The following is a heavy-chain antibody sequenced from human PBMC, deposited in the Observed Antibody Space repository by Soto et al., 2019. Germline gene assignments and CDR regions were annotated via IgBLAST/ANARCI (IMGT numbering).Heavy chain of an antibody. V-gene: IGHV4-34*01. Sequence: QVQLQQWGAGLLKPSETLSLTCAVYGGSFSGYYWSWIRQPPGKGLEWIGEINHSGSTNYNPSLKGRVTIAVDTSKNQFSLKLSSVTAADTAVYYCARKEGGSGSSGGWFDPWGQGTLVTVSS. CDR2: INHSGST. CDR3: ARKEGGSGSSGGWFDP. D-gene: IGHD3-10*01. J-gene: IGHJ5*02. CDR1: GGSFSGYY.